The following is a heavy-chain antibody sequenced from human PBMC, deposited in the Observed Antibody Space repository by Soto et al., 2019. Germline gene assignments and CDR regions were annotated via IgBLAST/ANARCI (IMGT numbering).Heavy chain of an antibody. CDR3: ARDRGYSGYEAKGVDV. CDR1: GGSISSGGYY. Sequence: QVQLQESGPGLVKPSQTLSLTCTVSGGSISSGGYYWSWIRQYPGKGLEWIGYIYYSGSTYYNPSLKSRVTISVDTSKNQFSLKLSSMTAADTAVSYCARDRGYSGYEAKGVDVWGQGTTVTVSS. D-gene: IGHD5-12*01. CDR2: IYYSGST. J-gene: IGHJ6*02. V-gene: IGHV4-31*03.